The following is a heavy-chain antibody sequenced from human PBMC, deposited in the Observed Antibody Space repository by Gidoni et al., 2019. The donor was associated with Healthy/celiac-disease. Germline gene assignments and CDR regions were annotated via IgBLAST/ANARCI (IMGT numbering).Heavy chain of an antibody. CDR2: IISSSSYI. J-gene: IGHJ4*02. CDR1: GFTLSSSS. CDR3: ARDDGYCSSTSCYGGYYFDY. Sequence: EVQLVEDGGGLVKPGGSLRVSCAASGFTLSSSSMNWGRQAPGKGLEWVSSIISSSSYIYYADAVKGRFTISRDNAKNSLYLQMNSLRAEDTAVYYCARDDGYCSSTSCYGGYYFDYWGQGTLVTVSS. V-gene: IGHV3-21*01. D-gene: IGHD2-2*03.